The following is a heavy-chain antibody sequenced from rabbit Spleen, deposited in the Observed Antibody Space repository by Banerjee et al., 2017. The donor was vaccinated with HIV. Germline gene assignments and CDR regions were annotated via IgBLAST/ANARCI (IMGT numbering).Heavy chain of an antibody. D-gene: IGHD4-1*01. J-gene: IGHJ3*01. V-gene: IGHV1S43*01. CDR3: ARAIVPWLGLTRLDL. CDR1: GIDFSNYFY. CDR2: IYTTSGST. Sequence: QEQLEESGGGLVKPGGTLTLTCKASGIDFSNYFYMCWVRQAPGKGLELIACIYTTSGSTWYASWVNGRFTISSDNAQSTVDLKMTSLTAADTATYFCARAIVPWLGLTRLDLWGQGTLVTVS.